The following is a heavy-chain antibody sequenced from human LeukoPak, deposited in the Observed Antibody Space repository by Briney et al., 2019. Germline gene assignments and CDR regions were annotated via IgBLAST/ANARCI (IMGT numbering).Heavy chain of an antibody. J-gene: IGHJ4*02. CDR2: ITSSSSYT. D-gene: IGHD6-13*01. Sequence: KSGGSLRLSCAASGFTFSDYYMSWIRQAPGKGLEWVSYITSSSSYTDYADSVKGRFTISRDNTKTTLNLQMNSLRAEDTALYYCPRTSSSWGFEFWGQGALVTVSS. CDR1: GFTFSDYY. V-gene: IGHV3-11*03. CDR3: PRTSSSWGFEF.